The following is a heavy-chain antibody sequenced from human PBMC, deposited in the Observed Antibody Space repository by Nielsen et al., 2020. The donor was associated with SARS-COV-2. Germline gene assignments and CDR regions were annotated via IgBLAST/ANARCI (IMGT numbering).Heavy chain of an antibody. J-gene: IGHJ6*02. CDR3: ARDRLGYYDGSGHHYYGMDV. V-gene: IGHV1-2*06. CDR1: GYTFTDYY. Sequence: ASVKVSCKASGYTFTDYYIHWVRQAPGQGLEWMGRINPYSGGTNYAQKFQGTVTMTRDASISTVYMELTAADTAVYYCARDRLGYYDGSGHHYYGMDVWGQGTTVTVSS. CDR2: INPYSGGT. D-gene: IGHD3-22*01.